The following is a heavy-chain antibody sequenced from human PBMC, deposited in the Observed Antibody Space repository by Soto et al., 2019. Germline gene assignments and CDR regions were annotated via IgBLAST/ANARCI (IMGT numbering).Heavy chain of an antibody. CDR1: GGYFSGYY. CDR2: INHSGST. D-gene: IGHD3-16*02. Sequence: SETLSLTCAVYGGYFSGYYWRWIRQPPGKGLEWIGEINHSGSTNYNPSLKSRVTISVDTSKNQFSLKLSSVTAADTAVYYCARGAPRDYVWGSYRYERPNYGMDVWGQGTTVTVSS. J-gene: IGHJ6*02. V-gene: IGHV4-34*01. CDR3: ARGAPRDYVWGSYRYERPNYGMDV.